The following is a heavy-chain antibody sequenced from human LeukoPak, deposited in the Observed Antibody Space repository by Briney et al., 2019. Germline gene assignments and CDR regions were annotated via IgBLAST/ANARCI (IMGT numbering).Heavy chain of an antibody. Sequence: ASVKVSCKASGGTFSSYAISWVRQAPGQGLEWMGWISAYNGNTNYAQKLQGRVTMTTDTSTSTAYMELRSLRSDDTAVYYCASGPPGILYFQHWGQGTLVTVSS. D-gene: IGHD1-1*01. CDR3: ASGPPGILYFQH. J-gene: IGHJ1*01. V-gene: IGHV1-18*01. CDR2: ISAYNGNT. CDR1: GGTFSSYA.